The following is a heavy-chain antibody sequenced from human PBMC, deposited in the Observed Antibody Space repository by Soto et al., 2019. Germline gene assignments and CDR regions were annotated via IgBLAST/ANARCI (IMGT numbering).Heavy chain of an antibody. V-gene: IGHV4-39*01. CDR2: IYYSGSA. D-gene: IGHD3-9*01. Sequence: SETLSLTCTVSGDSISSSDYYWGWIRQPPGKGLEWIGNIYYSGSASYHPSLKSRVTISVDTSKNQVSLKLTSVTAADTAVYYCATHRGGTLTGYYTSAYHFDLWGQGTLVTVSS. CDR1: GDSISSSDYY. CDR3: ATHRGGTLTGYYTSAYHFDL. J-gene: IGHJ4*02.